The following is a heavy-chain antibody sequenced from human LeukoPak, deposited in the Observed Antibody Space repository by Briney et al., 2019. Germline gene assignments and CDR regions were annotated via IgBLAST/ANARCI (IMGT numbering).Heavy chain of an antibody. CDR2: INAGNGNT. CDR1: GYTFTSYA. D-gene: IGHD5-24*01. J-gene: IGHJ4*02. CDR3: ARDGRWLQPPFDY. Sequence: GASVKVSCKASGYTFTSYAMHWVRQAPGQRLEWMGWINAGNGNTKYSQKFQGRVTITRDTSASTAYMELSSLRSEDTAVYYCARDGRWLQPPFDYWGQGTLVTVSS. V-gene: IGHV1-3*01.